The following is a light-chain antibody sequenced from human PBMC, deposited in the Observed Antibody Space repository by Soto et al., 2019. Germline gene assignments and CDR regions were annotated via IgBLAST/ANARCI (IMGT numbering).Light chain of an antibody. CDR1: QSVSNNY. J-gene: IGKJ5*01. Sequence: EIVLTQSPATLSLSPGESATLSCRASQSVSNNYLAWYQQKPGQAPRLLIYDTSYRATGIPARFSGSGSGTDFTLTISSLEPEDFAVYYCQQRSNWITFGQGTRLEIK. V-gene: IGKV3-11*01. CDR2: DTS. CDR3: QQRSNWIT.